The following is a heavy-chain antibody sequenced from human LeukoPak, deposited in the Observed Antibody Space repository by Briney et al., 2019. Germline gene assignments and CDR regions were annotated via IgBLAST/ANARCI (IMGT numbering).Heavy chain of an antibody. V-gene: IGHV3-48*02. D-gene: IGHD4-23*01. CDR3: ARGGYGGNSITDY. CDR1: GFTFSTYS. J-gene: IGHJ4*02. CDR2: ISSSSSTI. Sequence: GGSLRLSCAASGFTFSTYSMNWVRQAPGKGLEWVSWISSSSSTIYYADSVKGRFTISRDNAKNSLYLQMNSLRDEDTAVYYCARGGYGGNSITDYWGQGTLVIVSS.